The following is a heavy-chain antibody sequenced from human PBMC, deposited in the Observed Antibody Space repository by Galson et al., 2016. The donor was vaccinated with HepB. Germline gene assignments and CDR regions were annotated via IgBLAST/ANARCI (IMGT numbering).Heavy chain of an antibody. CDR1: GFTFSSYA. CDR2: ISGSETT. CDR3: AKGSDYYGWGSYPYYFDY. J-gene: IGHJ4*02. Sequence: SLRLSCAASGFTFSSYAMNWVRQAPGKGLEWVSTISGSETTSYADSMKGRFTIPRDNSKNTLFLQMNSLRVEDMAVYYCAKGSDYYGWGSYPYYFDYWGQGTLVTVSS. D-gene: IGHD3-10*01. V-gene: IGHV3-23*01.